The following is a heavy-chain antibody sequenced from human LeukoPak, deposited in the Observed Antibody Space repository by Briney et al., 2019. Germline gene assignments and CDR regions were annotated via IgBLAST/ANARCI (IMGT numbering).Heavy chain of an antibody. D-gene: IGHD3-22*01. CDR3: AREGSDSSHRY. J-gene: IGHJ4*02. CDR2: IYYSGST. V-gene: IGHV4-38-2*02. Sequence: SETLSLTCTVSGYSISSGYSWGWIRQPPGKGLEWIGSIYYSGSTYYNPSLKSRVTISVDTSKNQFSLKLSSVTAADTAVYYCAREGSDSSHRYWGQGTLVTVSS. CDR1: GYSISSGYS.